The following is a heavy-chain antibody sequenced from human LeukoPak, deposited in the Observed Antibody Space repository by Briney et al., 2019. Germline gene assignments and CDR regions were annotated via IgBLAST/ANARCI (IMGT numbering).Heavy chain of an antibody. CDR1: GYTLTELS. CDR2: FDPEDGET. D-gene: IGHD6-19*01. Sequence: GASVKVSCKVSGYTLTELSMHWVRQAPGKGLERMGGFDPEDGETIYAQKFQGRVTMTEDTSTDTAYMELSSLRSEDTAVYYCATGIAVAGTSRSFDYWGQGTLVTVSS. J-gene: IGHJ4*02. CDR3: ATGIAVAGTSRSFDY. V-gene: IGHV1-24*01.